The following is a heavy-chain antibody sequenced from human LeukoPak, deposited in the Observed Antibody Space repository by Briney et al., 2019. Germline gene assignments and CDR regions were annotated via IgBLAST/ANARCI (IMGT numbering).Heavy chain of an antibody. V-gene: IGHV3-21*01. D-gene: IGHD6-19*01. Sequence: PGGALRLSRAASRFTFSNYSMSWVRQAPGEGLGWVSSLSSSGSYIHYAASVKGRFTISRDNAKNSLFLQMNSLRAEDTAVYSCARGSSSGFDAFNVWGQGTVVTVSS. CDR2: LSSSGSYI. CDR3: ARGSSSGFDAFNV. J-gene: IGHJ3*01. CDR1: RFTFSNYS.